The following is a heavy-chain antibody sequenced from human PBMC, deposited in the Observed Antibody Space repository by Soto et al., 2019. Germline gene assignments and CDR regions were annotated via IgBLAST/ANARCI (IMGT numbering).Heavy chain of an antibody. Sequence: ASVKVSCKASGYTFTSYDINWVRQATGQGLEWMGWMNPDSGNTGFAQKFQGRVTMTSNTSMNTAYMELSSLTYEDTAVYLCAKGTWRGYCSDTSRYTINHWGQRPLVTVSS. J-gene: IGHJ5*02. CDR1: GYTFTSYD. V-gene: IGHV1-8*01. CDR2: MNPDSGNT. CDR3: AKGTWRGYCSDTSRYTINH. D-gene: IGHD2-2*02.